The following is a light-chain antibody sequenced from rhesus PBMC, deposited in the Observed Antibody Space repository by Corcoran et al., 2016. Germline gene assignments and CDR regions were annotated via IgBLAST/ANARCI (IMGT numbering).Light chain of an antibody. V-gene: IGKV2-64*01. CDR1: QSLVHSNGITY. CDR2: QVS. CDR3: GQGTHLPT. Sequence: DVVMTQSPLSLPITPGQRASISCRSSQSLVHSNGITYLSWYQQKPGQPPRLLIYQVSNRYSGVPDRFSGRGAGTDFTLTISRLGSEDVGVYYCGQGTHLPTFGQGTKVEIK. J-gene: IGKJ1*01.